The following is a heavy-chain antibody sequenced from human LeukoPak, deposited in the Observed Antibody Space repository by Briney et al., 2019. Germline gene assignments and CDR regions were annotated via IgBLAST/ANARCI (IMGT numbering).Heavy chain of an antibody. CDR3: ARVRFLWFGEGWFDP. J-gene: IGHJ5*02. CDR2: INHSGST. Sequence: SETLSLTCTVSGGSISSYYWSWNRQPPGKGLEWIGEINHSGSTNYNPSLKSRVTISVDTSKNQFSLKLSSVTAADTAVYYCARVRFLWFGEGWFDPWGQGTLVTVSS. V-gene: IGHV4-34*01. CDR1: GGSISSYY. D-gene: IGHD3-10*01.